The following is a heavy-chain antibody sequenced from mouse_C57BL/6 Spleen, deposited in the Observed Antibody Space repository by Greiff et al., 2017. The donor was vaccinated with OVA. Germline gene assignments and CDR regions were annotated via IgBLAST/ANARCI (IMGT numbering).Heavy chain of an antibody. Sequence: QVQLQQPGAELVKPGASVKMSCKASGYTFTSYWITWVKQRPGQGLEWIGDIYPGSGSTNYNEKFKSKATLTVDTSSSTAYMQLSSLTSEDSAVYYCARERVDYGSSFWYVDVWGTGTTVTVSS. CDR2: IYPGSGST. CDR3: ARERVDYGSSFWYVDV. V-gene: IGHV1-55*01. J-gene: IGHJ1*03. D-gene: IGHD1-1*01. CDR1: GYTFTSYW.